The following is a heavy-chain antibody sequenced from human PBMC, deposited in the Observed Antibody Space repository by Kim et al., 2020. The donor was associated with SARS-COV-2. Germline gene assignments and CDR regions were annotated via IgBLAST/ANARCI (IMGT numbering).Heavy chain of an antibody. Sequence: GESLKISCKVSGYTFTTYWIGWVRQLPGKGLEWMGIIYPGDSDTRYSPSFQGQVTISADKSISTAYLQWSSLKASDTAMYYCARGLGSSSSWFDPWGQGTLVTVSS. J-gene: IGHJ5*02. CDR1: GYTFTTYW. V-gene: IGHV5-51*01. CDR3: ARGLGSSSSWFDP. D-gene: IGHD6-6*01. CDR2: IYPGDSDT.